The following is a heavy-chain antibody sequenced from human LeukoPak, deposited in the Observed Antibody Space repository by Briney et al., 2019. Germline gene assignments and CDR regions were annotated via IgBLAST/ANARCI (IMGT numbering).Heavy chain of an antibody. CDR1: GFTFSSYA. CDR3: AKGGYGYSPFDY. Sequence: HPGGSLRLSCAASGFTFSSYAMAWVRQAPGKGVEWVSAISDSGAHTYYTDSVKGRYTISRDNSKNTVHLQMNSLRAEDTAVYYCAKGGYGYSPFDYWGQGSLVTVSS. V-gene: IGHV3-23*01. D-gene: IGHD5-18*01. CDR2: ISDSGAHT. J-gene: IGHJ4*02.